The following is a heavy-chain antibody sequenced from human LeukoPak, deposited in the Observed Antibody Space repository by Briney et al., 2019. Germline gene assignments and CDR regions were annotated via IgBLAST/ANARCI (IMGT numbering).Heavy chain of an antibody. J-gene: IGHJ4*02. CDR1: GFTFSDYV. CDR2: IGGGGAST. CDR3: AKAVVTAIDAY. Sequence: GGSLRLSCAASGFTFSDYVMNWVRQAPGKGLEWVSTIGGGGASTYYADSVKGRFTISRDNSKNTLYLQMNSLRAEDTAVYYCAKAVVTAIDAYWGQGTLVTVSS. D-gene: IGHD2-21*02. V-gene: IGHV3-23*01.